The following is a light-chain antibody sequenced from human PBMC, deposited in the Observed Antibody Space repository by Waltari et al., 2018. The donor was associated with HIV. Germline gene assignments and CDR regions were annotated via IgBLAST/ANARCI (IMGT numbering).Light chain of an antibody. J-gene: IGLJ3*02. CDR2: RDN. V-gene: IGLV1-47*01. Sequence: QSVLTQPPSASGTPGQRVTISCSGSSANVGNTVYWYQQLPGTPPKVLIYRDNQRPSGVPDRFSGSRSGTSASLDVSGLRSEDEANYFCAAWDDILSGWVFGGGTKLTVL. CDR1: SANVGNT. CDR3: AAWDDILSGWV.